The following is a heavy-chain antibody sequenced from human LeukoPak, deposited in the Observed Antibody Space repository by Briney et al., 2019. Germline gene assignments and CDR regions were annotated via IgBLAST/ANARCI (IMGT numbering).Heavy chain of an antibody. Sequence: ASVKVSFKASGYTFTVYYMHWVRQAPGQGLEWMGWINPNSGGTNYAQKFQGRVTMTRDTSISTAYMELSRLRSDDTAVYYCAIDYGSGSYYLDYWGQGTLVTVSS. CDR3: AIDYGSGSYYLDY. CDR2: INPNSGGT. CDR1: GYTFTVYY. D-gene: IGHD3-10*01. V-gene: IGHV1-2*02. J-gene: IGHJ4*02.